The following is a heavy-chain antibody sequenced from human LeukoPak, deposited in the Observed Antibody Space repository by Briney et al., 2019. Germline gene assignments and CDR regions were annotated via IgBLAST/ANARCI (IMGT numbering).Heavy chain of an antibody. CDR2: IYPGESDT. CDR1: GYSFTTYW. V-gene: IGHV5-51*01. D-gene: IGHD6-13*01. Sequence: GESLKISCKGSGYSFTTYWIGWVRQMPGKGLEWMGIIYPGESDTRYSPSFQGQVTISADKSINTAYLQWSSLKASDTAMFYCARLSSSWFADYWGQGTLVTVSS. J-gene: IGHJ4*02. CDR3: ARLSSSWFADY.